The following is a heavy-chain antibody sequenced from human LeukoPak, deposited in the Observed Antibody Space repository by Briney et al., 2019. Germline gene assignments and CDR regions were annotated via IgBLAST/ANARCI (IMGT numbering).Heavy chain of an antibody. J-gene: IGHJ4*02. V-gene: IGHV4-4*07. CDR3: ARHQGSESRDTDHFDY. D-gene: IGHD3-10*01. Sequence: SETLSLTCTVSGGSISSYYWSWIRQPAGKGLEWIGRIYTSGSTNYNPSLKSRVTISVDTSKNQFSLKLSSVTAADTAVYYCARHQGSESRDTDHFDYWGQGTLVTVSS. CDR2: IYTSGST. CDR1: GGSISSYY.